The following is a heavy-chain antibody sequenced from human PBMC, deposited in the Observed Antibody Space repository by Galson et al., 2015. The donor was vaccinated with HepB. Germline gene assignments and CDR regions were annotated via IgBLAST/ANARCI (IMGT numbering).Heavy chain of an antibody. CDR3: ARDLSIAVAPNIHFDY. V-gene: IGHV3-21*01. CDR1: GFPFSSSS. J-gene: IGHJ4*02. D-gene: IGHD6-19*01. CDR2: ISSSSRYI. Sequence: SLRLSCAASGFPFSSSSMNWVRQAPGTGLEWVSSISSSSRYIYYADSVNGQFTISRDNAKNSLYLQMNSLRAEDTVVYYCARDLSIAVAPNIHFDYWGQGSLVPV.